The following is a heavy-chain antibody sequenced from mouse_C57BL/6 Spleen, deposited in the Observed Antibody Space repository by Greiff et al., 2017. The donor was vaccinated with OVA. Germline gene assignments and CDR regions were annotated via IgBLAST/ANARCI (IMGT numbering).Heavy chain of an antibody. Sequence: VQLQQSGPELVKPGASVKISCKASGYAFSSSWMNWVKQRPGKGLEWIGRIYPGDGDTNYNGKFKGKATLTADKSSSTAYMQLSSLTSEDSAVYFCARGSYDYDNFDYWGQGTTLTVSS. CDR3: ARGSYDYDNFDY. J-gene: IGHJ2*01. D-gene: IGHD2-4*01. V-gene: IGHV1-82*01. CDR2: IYPGDGDT. CDR1: GYAFSSSW.